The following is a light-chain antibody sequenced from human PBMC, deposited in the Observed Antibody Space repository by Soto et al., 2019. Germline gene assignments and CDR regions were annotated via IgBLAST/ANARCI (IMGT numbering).Light chain of an antibody. CDR2: GAS. Sequence: EIVMTQSPATLSVSPGERATLSCRASQSVSSNLAWYQQKPGQAPRLLIYGASTRATGIPARFSGSGSGTECTLTISSLQSAYFAVYYFLHYNNCLPPFGHGTMAEI. V-gene: IGKV3-15*01. CDR3: LHYNNCLPP. CDR1: QSVSSN. J-gene: IGKJ1*01.